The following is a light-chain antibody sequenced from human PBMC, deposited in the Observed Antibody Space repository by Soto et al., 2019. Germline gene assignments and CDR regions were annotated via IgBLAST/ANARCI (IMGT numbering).Light chain of an antibody. CDR1: QSISSY. CDR3: QQSYSTPLT. J-gene: IGKJ1*01. CDR2: AAS. V-gene: IGKV1-39*01. Sequence: DIQMTQSPSSLSASVGDRVTITCRASQSISSYLNWYQQKPGKAPKLLIYAASSLQSGVPSRFSGSVSRTDFTLTISSLQPEDFATYYCQQSYSTPLTFGKGTKVEIK.